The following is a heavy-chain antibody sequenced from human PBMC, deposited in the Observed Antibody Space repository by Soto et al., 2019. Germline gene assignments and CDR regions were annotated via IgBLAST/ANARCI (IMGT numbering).Heavy chain of an antibody. CDR2: MNPNSGNT. Sequence: QVQLVQSGAEVKKPGASVKVSCKASGYTFTSYDINWVRQATGQGLEWMGWMNPNSGNTGYAQKFQGRVTKTRNTSISTAYMELGSLRSEDTAVYYCARGAGGYDYVWGSYPNHYWGQGTLVTVSS. D-gene: IGHD3-16*02. V-gene: IGHV1-8*01. CDR3: ARGAGGYDYVWGSYPNHY. J-gene: IGHJ4*02. CDR1: GYTFTSYD.